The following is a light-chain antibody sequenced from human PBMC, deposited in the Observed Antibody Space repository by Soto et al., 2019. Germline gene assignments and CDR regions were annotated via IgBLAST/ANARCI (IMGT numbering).Light chain of an antibody. J-gene: IGKJ4*01. CDR1: QILNNS. CDR2: NAS. Sequence: IHMTHSPSTLSASVLYRATITFLASQILNNSLAWYQQKPGKAPNLLIYNASNLESGVPSRFSGSGSGTEFTLTISCLQPDDFASYYCLQYHSYPLTFGGGTKVDIK. CDR3: LQYHSYPLT. V-gene: IGKV1-5*03.